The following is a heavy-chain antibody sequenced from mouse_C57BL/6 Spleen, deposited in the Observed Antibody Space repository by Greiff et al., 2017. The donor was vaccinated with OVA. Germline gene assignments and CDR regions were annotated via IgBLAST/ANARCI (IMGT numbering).Heavy chain of an antibody. V-gene: IGHV7-3*01. D-gene: IGHD1-1*01. CDR1: GFTFTDYY. CDR3: ERYTTVVASFDY. Sequence: EVMLVESGGGLVQPGGSLSLSCAASGFTFTDYYMSWVRQPPGKALEWLGFIRNKANGYTTEYSASVKGRFTISRDNSQSILYLQMNALRAEDSATYYCERYTTVVASFDYWGQGTTLTVSS. CDR2: IRNKANGYTT. J-gene: IGHJ2*01.